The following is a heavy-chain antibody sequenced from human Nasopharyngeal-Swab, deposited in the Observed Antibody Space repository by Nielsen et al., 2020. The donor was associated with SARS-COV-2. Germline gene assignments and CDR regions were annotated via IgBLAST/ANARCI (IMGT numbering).Heavy chain of an antibody. CDR3: VKHQGSSSDQ. CDR2: IDAGGGNT. J-gene: IGHJ4*02. Sequence: GESLKISCAASGFTFSTYAMTWVRQAPGKGLEWVSTIDAGGGNTWYADSVKGRFTISRDNSKSTLYLQMNSLRVEDTAVYYCVKHQGSSSDQWGQGTLVTVSS. V-gene: IGHV3-23*01. CDR1: GFTFSTYA.